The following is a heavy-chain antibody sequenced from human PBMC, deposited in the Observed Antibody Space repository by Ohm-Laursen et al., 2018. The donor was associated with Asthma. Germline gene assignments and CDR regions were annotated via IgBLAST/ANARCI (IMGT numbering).Heavy chain of an antibody. V-gene: IGHV3-21*01. CDR2: ISSNSGDI. CDR3: VRGDYYHYGLDV. CDR1: GYTFSRYS. J-gene: IGHJ6*02. Sequence: SLRLSCSASGYTFSRYSIHWVRQIPGKGLEWVSSISSNSGDIHYADSVKGRFTISRDNAKNSMYLQMHSLRAVDTAVYYCVRGDYYHYGLDVWGQGTTVTVS.